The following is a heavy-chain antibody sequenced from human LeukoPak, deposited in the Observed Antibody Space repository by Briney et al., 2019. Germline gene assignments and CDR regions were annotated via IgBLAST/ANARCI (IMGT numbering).Heavy chain of an antibody. J-gene: IGHJ4*02. CDR3: AKKRVDDRPPLH. CDR1: GFTFSNYA. CDR2: ITGSGGST. V-gene: IGHV3-23*01. Sequence: GGSLRLSCVASGFTFSNYAMSWVRQAPGKGLEWVSGITGSGGSTYYADSVKGRFTISRDNSKSTLYLQMSSLRDDDTAVYYCAKKRVDDRPPLHWGQGTLVTVSS. D-gene: IGHD6-25*01.